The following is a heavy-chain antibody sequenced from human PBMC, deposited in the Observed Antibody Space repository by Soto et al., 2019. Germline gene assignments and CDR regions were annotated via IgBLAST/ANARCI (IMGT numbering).Heavy chain of an antibody. CDR2: IYYSGTT. D-gene: IGHD4-17*01. J-gene: IGHJ4*02. Sequence: SETLSLTCFVSGDSISSDYWNWIRQPPGKGLEWIGYIYYSGTTKYNPSLESRVTISIDTSKNQFALRLTSVTAEDTALYYCARDVDADFRTDFDYWGRGTLVTVSS. V-gene: IGHV4-59*12. CDR1: GDSISSDY. CDR3: ARDVDADFRTDFDY.